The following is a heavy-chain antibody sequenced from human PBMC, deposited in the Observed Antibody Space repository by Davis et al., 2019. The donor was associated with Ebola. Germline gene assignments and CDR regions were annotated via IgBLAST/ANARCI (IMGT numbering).Heavy chain of an antibody. J-gene: IGHJ4*02. CDR3: ARGGWYFGSGTDDPDDF. CDR2: ISGSGGST. V-gene: IGHV3-23*01. D-gene: IGHD3-10*01. Sequence: GESLKISCAASGFTFSSYAMSWVRQAPGKGLEWVSAISGSGGSTYYADSVKGRFTISRDNSKNTLYLQMNSLRVEDTGVFYCARGGWYFGSGTDDPDDFWGQGTLVTVSS. CDR1: GFTFSSYA.